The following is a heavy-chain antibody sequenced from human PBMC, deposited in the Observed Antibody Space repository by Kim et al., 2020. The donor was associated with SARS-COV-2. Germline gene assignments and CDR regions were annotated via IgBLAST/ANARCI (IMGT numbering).Heavy chain of an antibody. Sequence: GGSLRLSCAASGFTFDDYAMHWVRQAPGKGLEWVSGISWNSGSIGYADSVKGRFTISRDNAKNSLYLQMNSLRAEDTALYYCAKDSGWGSYRYTFDYWG. D-gene: IGHD3-16*02. J-gene: IGHJ4*01. V-gene: IGHV3-9*01. CDR3: AKDSGWGSYRYTFDY. CDR2: ISWNSGSI. CDR1: GFTFDDYA.